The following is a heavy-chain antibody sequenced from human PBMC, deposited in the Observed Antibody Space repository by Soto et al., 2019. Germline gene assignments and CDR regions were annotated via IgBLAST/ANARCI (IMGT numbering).Heavy chain of an antibody. J-gene: IGHJ3*02. CDR2: ISSSSSYI. CDR3: AANYYDSSGYYYPDI. V-gene: IGHV3-21*01. Sequence: GGSLRLSCAASGFTFSSYSMNWVRQAPGKGLEWVSSISSSSSYIYYADSVKGRFTISRDNAKNSLYLQMNSLRAEDTAVYYCAANYYDSSGYYYPDIWGQGTMVTVSS. D-gene: IGHD3-22*01. CDR1: GFTFSSYS.